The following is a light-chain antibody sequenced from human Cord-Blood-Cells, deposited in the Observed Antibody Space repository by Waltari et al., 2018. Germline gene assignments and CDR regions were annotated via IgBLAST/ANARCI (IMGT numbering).Light chain of an antibody. CDR3: SSYTSSSTLV. V-gene: IGLV2-14*01. J-gene: IGLJ1*01. CDR1: SSAVGGYNY. CDR2: DVS. Sequence: QSALTQPDSVSGSPGQSITISCTGTSSAVGGYNYVSWYQQHPGKAPKLMIYDVSNRPSGVSNRFSGSKSGNTASLTISGLQAEDEADYYCSSYTSSSTLVFGTGTKVTVL.